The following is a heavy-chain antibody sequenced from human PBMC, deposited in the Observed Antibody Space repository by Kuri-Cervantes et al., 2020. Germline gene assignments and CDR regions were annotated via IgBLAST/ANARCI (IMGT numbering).Heavy chain of an antibody. CDR1: GFTFSSYA. CDR3: ARVTFIPTVVRGVMKYYYYGMDV. CDR2: ISYDGSNK. D-gene: IGHD3-10*01. V-gene: IGHV3-30*01. Sequence: GESLKISCAASGFTFSSYAMHWVRQAPGKGLEWVAVISYDGSNKYYADSVKGRFTISRDNSKNTLYLQMNSLRAEDTALYHCARVTFIPTVVRGVMKYYYYGMDVWGQGTTVTVSS. J-gene: IGHJ6*02.